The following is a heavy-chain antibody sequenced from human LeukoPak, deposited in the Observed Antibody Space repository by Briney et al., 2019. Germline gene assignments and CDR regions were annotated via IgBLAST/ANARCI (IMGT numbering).Heavy chain of an antibody. Sequence: KPGGSLRLSCAASGFTFSSYAMSWVRQAPGKGLEWVSAISGSGGSTYYADSVKGRFTISRDNSKNTLYLQMNSLRAEDTAVYYCANYPGIAVAGTGLFDYWGQGTLVTVSS. V-gene: IGHV3-23*01. CDR1: GFTFSSYA. D-gene: IGHD6-19*01. J-gene: IGHJ4*02. CDR2: ISGSGGST. CDR3: ANYPGIAVAGTGLFDY.